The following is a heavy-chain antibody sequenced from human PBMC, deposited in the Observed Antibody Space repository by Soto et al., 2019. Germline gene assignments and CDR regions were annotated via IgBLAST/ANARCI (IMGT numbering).Heavy chain of an antibody. D-gene: IGHD3-16*02. J-gene: IGHJ4*02. V-gene: IGHV4-34*01. CDR3: ARGGYDYVWGSYPSFDY. CDR2: INHSGST. CDR1: GGSFSGYY. Sequence: SETLSLTSADYGGSFSGYYWSWIRQPPGKGLEWIGEINHSGSTNYNPSLKSRVTISVDTSKNQFSLKRSSVAAADTAVYYCARGGYDYVWGSYPSFDYWGQGTLVIVSS.